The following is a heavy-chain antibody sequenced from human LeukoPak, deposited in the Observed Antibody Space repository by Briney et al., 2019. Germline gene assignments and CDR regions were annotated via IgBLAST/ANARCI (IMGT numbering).Heavy chain of an antibody. CDR3: AREWGGAIKDYYFDF. Sequence: ASVKVSCKASGYTFTSYHIHWVRQAPGQGLEWMGIINPSGGSTIYAQRFQVRVTMTRDTSTSTVYVELNSLRSEDTAVYYCAREWGGAIKDYYFDFWGQGTLVTVSS. V-gene: IGHV1-46*01. D-gene: IGHD3-10*01. J-gene: IGHJ4*02. CDR1: GYTFTSYH. CDR2: INPSGGST.